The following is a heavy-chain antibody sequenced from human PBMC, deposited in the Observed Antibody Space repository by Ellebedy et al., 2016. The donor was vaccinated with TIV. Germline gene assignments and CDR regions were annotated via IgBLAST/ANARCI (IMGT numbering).Heavy chain of an antibody. CDR1: GYTFNSYG. J-gene: IGHJ4*02. V-gene: IGHV1-18*01. Sequence: AASVKVSCKASGYTFNSYGISWVRQAPGLGLEWRGWMNTYNGNSKYVEKLQGRVTMTTDTSTSTAYMELRSLRSDDTAVYYCARVLAIRGIRPEYWGQGTLVSVSS. CDR3: ARVLAIRGIRPEY. CDR2: MNTYNGNS. D-gene: IGHD3-10*01.